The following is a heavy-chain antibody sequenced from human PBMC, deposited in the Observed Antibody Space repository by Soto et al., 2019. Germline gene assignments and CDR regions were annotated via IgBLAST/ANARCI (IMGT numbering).Heavy chain of an antibody. CDR1: GFTFDDYA. CDR2: ISWNSGSI. V-gene: IGHV3-9*01. D-gene: IGHD2-15*01. J-gene: IGHJ5*02. CDR3: AKATSLVVAAHKGGDWFDP. Sequence: EVQLVESGGGLVQPGRSLRLSCAASGFTFDDYAMHWVRQAPGKGLEWVSGISWNSGSIGYADSVKGRFTISRDNAKNSLYLQMNSLRAEDTALYYCAKATSLVVAAHKGGDWFDPWGQGTLVTVSS.